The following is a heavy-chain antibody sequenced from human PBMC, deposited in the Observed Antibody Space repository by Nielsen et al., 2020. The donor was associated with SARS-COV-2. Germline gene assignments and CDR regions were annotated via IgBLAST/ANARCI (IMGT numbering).Heavy chain of an antibody. CDR3: ARVQETIFGVAPALDYYYYYMDV. J-gene: IGHJ6*03. V-gene: IGHV1-69*01. Sequence: WVRQAPGQGLEWMGGIIPIFGTANYAQKFQGRVTITADESTSTAHMELSSLRSEDTAVYYCARVQETIFGVAPALDYYYYYMDVWGKGTTVTVSS. CDR2: IIPIFGTA. D-gene: IGHD3-3*01.